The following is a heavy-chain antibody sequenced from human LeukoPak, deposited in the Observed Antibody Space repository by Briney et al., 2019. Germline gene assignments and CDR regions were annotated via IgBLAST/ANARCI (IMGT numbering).Heavy chain of an antibody. CDR2: IYHSGST. CDR3: ARVLPAVTGYSDY. D-gene: IGHD3-9*01. V-gene: IGHV4-38-2*02. CDR1: GYSISSGYY. Sequence: SETLSLTCTVSGYSISSGYYWAWIRQPPGKGLEWIGSIYHSGSTYYNPSLKSRVTISVDTSKNQFSLKLSSVTAADTAVYYCARVLPAVTGYSDYWGQGTLVTVSS. J-gene: IGHJ4*02.